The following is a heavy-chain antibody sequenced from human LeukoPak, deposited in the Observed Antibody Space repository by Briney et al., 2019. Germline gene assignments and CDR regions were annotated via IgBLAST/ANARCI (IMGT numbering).Heavy chain of an antibody. CDR2: VSYSGSS. CDR3: ARQNWNYFQHPEEFDY. V-gene: IGHV4-59*08. D-gene: IGHD3-10*01. J-gene: IGHJ4*02. CDR1: GGSITAYY. Sequence: SETLSLTCTVSGGSITAYYWNWIRQPPGRGLEWLGHVSYSGSSIYNPSLKSRLTISVDTSKNRFSLKLSSVTAADTAVYYCARQNWNYFQHPEEFDYWGQGTPVTVSS.